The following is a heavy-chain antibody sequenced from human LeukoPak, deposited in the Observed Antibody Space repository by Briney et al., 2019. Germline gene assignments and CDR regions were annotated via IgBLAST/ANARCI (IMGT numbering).Heavy chain of an antibody. V-gene: IGHV1-46*01. Sequence: ASVKVSCKTSGYTFTDFSIHWVRQAPGQGLEWMGIINPTGGSAGFAQKFQGRVTMTRDMSTSTFYMELSSLRSEDTAVYYCARGHGSGYTNYFDPWGQGTPVTVSS. J-gene: IGHJ5*02. CDR1: GYTFTDFS. CDR3: ARGHGSGYTNYFDP. CDR2: INPTGGSA. D-gene: IGHD3-10*01.